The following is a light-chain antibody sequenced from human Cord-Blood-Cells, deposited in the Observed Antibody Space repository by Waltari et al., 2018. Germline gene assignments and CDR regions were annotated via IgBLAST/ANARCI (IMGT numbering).Light chain of an antibody. J-gene: IGLJ3*02. CDR1: SSDVGCYNL. CDR2: EVS. V-gene: IGLV2-23*02. CDR3: CSYAGSSTWV. Sequence: QSALTQPASVSGSPGQTITISCPGTSSDVGCYNLFSWYQQHPGKAPKLMIYEVSKRPSGVSNRFSGSKSGNTASLTISGLQAEDEADYYCCSYAGSSTWVFGGGTKLTVL.